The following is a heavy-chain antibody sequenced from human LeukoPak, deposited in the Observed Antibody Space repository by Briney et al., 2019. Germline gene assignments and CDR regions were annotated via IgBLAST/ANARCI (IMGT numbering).Heavy chain of an antibody. Sequence: GGSLRLSCSASGFIFSSYGMSWVRQAPGKGLEWVSTISGSGGGTYYADSVKGRFTISRDNSKNTLYLQMNSLRAEDTDVYYCAKGGAYDSGSYYDWGQGTLVTVSS. CDR2: ISGSGGGT. D-gene: IGHD3-10*01. CDR3: AKGGAYDSGSYYD. CDR1: GFIFSSYG. V-gene: IGHV3-23*01. J-gene: IGHJ4*02.